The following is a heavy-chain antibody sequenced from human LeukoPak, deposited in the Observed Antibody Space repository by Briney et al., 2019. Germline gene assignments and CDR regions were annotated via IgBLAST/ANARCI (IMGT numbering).Heavy chain of an antibody. CDR3: ARVMESYGSPSSLDY. J-gene: IGHJ4*02. CDR2: FDPEDGET. CDR1: GYTLAELS. D-gene: IGHD2-2*01. V-gene: IGHV1-24*01. Sequence: ASVKVSCKVSGYTLAELSMHWVRQAPGKGHEWMGGFDPEDGETIYAQKFQGRVTMTEDTSTDTAYMELSSLRSEDTAVYYCARVMESYGSPSSLDYWGQGTLVTVSS.